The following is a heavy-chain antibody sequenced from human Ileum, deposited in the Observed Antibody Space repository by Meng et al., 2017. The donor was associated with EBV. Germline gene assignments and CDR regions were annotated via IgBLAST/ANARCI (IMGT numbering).Heavy chain of an antibody. CDR3: AYYTAGRGGVGS. CDR1: GASVSSGGYH. D-gene: IGHD2-8*02. Sequence: QVQLQEPGPGLVKPSETLSLSCSVSGASVSSGGYHWSWIRQPPGKGLEWIGCMYDSDSGKAKYNPSLNSRVIISLDTSKNHFVLKLTSVTAADTAVYYCAYYTAGRGGVGSWGQGTLVTVSS. J-gene: IGHJ4*02. V-gene: IGHV4-61*03. CDR2: MYDSDSGKA.